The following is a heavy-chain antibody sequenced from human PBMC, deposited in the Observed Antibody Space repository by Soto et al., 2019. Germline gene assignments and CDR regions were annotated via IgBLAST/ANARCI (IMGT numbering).Heavy chain of an antibody. CDR1: GFTFSSYG. V-gene: IGHV3-30*18. J-gene: IGHJ6*02. CDR3: AKDLGGSSPEKYYYYGMDV. D-gene: IGHD1-26*01. CDR2: ISYDGSTK. Sequence: QVQLVESGGGVVQSGRSLRLSCAASGFTFSSYGMHWDRQAPGRGLEWVAVISYDGSTKYYADSVKGRFTISRDKFKNTLHLQLNSLRPEDTAVYYRAKDLGGSSPEKYYYYGMDVWVQGTTVTVSS.